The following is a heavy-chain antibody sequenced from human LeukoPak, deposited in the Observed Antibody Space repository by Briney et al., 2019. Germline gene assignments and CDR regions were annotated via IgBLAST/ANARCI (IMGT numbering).Heavy chain of an antibody. Sequence: SETLSRNCTVSGGSISSSSYYWGWIRQPPGKGLEWIGSIYYSGSTYYNPSLKSRVTISVDTSKNQFSLKLSSVNAADTAVYYCARAYYDILTGYYKWGQGTLVTVSS. V-gene: IGHV4-39*01. J-gene: IGHJ4*02. CDR1: GGSISSSSYY. CDR3: ARAYYDILTGYYK. D-gene: IGHD3-9*01. CDR2: IYYSGST.